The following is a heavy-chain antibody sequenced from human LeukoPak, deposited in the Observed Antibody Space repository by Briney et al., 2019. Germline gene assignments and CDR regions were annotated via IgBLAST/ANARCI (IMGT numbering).Heavy chain of an antibody. J-gene: IGHJ3*02. V-gene: IGHV3-23*01. CDR3: AKLAADIVVVPAAEPNDAFDI. D-gene: IGHD2-2*01. CDR2: ISGSGGST. Sequence: GGSLRLSCAASGFTFSSYAMSWVRQAPGKGLEWVSAISGSGGSTYYADSVKGRFTISRDNSKSTLYLQMNSLRAEDMAVYYCAKLAADIVVVPAAEPNDAFDIWGQGTMVTVSS. CDR1: GFTFSSYA.